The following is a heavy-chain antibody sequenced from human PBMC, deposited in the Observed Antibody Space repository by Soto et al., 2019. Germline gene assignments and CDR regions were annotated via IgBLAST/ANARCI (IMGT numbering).Heavy chain of an antibody. CDR2: INANSGDT. J-gene: IGHJ4*02. D-gene: IGHD6-19*01. Sequence: ASVKVSCKASGYTFSGHYMHWIRQAPGQGPEWLGWINANSGDTDRAPKFQDRLTMTRDTSISTAYMELSRLRSYDTAVYYCARGGALDGTSPPFNHGGQGTLVTVSS. V-gene: IGHV1-2*02. CDR3: ARGGALDGTSPPFNH. CDR1: GYTFSGHY.